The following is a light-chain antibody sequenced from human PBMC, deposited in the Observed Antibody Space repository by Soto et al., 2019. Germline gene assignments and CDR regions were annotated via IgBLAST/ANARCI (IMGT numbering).Light chain of an antibody. CDR2: DVT. J-gene: IGLJ1*01. V-gene: IGLV2-14*01. CDR1: SSDDGGYNR. CDR3: SSYTTSSTLEGV. Sequence: QSARTQPASVSGSPGQSITISCTGTSSDDGGYNRVSWYQQHPGKAPKLMIYDVTIRPSGVSNRFSGSKSGNTASLTISGLQAEDEAEYYCSSYTTSSTLEGVFGTGTKLTVL.